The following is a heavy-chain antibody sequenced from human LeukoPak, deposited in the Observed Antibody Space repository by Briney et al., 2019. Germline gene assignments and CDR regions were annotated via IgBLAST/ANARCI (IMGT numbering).Heavy chain of an antibody. CDR1: GGSISSGGYS. J-gene: IGHJ4*02. V-gene: IGHV4-31*03. Sequence: PSQTLSLTRTVSGGSISSGGYSWSWIRQHPGKGLEWIGYIYYSGSTYYNPSLKSRVTISVDTSKNQFSLKLSSVTAADTAVYYCASGAYSSSSFDYWGQGTLVTVSS. D-gene: IGHD6-6*01. CDR3: ASGAYSSSSFDY. CDR2: IYYSGST.